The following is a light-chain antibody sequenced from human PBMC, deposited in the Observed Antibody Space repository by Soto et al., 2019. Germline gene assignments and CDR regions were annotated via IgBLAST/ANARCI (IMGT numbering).Light chain of an antibody. Sequence: EIVLTQSPGTLSLSPGERATLSCRASQSVSSSCLAWYQQKPGQAPRLLIYGASSRATGIPDRFSGSGSGTDFTRTISRLEPEDFAVYYCQQYGTSPRTFGQGTRVEIK. CDR1: QSVSSSC. J-gene: IGKJ1*01. V-gene: IGKV3-20*01. CDR3: QQYGTSPRT. CDR2: GAS.